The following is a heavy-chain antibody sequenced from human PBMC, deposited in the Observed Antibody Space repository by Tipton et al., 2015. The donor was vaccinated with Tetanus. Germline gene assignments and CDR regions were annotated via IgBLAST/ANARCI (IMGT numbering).Heavy chain of an antibody. Sequence: TLSLTCTVSGGSISSSSYYWGWIRQPPGKGLEWIGYIYYSGSTNYNPSLKSRVTISVDTSKNQFSLKLSSVTAADTGVYYCASIGGVRSLAGTGYWGQGTLVTVSS. D-gene: IGHD6-19*01. CDR2: IYYSGST. V-gene: IGHV4-61*05. J-gene: IGHJ4*02. CDR3: ASIGGVRSLAGTGY. CDR1: GGSISSSSYY.